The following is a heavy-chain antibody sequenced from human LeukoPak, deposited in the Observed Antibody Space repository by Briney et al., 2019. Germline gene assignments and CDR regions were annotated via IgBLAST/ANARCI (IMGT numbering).Heavy chain of an antibody. V-gene: IGHV1-2*02. Sequence: ASVKVSCKASGYTFTGYYMHWVRQAPGQGLELMGWINPNSGGTNYAQKFQGRVTMTRDTSISTAYMELSRLRSDDTAVYYCARTTEGYCRGRSCYSYYYYMDVWGKGTTVTVSS. J-gene: IGHJ6*03. D-gene: IGHD2-15*01. CDR3: ARTTEGYCRGRSCYSYYYYMDV. CDR2: INPNSGGT. CDR1: GYTFTGYY.